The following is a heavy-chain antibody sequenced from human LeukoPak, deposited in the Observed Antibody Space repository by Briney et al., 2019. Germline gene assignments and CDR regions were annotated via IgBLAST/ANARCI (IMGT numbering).Heavy chain of an antibody. CDR3: ARDNSVGDIAWWFDP. Sequence: ASVKVSCKASGYTFTSYGISWVRQAPGQGLEWMGWISAYNGNTNYAQKLQGRVTTTTDTSTSTAYMELRSLRSEDTAIYYCARDNSVGDIAWWFDPWGQGTLVTVST. J-gene: IGHJ5*02. D-gene: IGHD3-10*01. V-gene: IGHV1-18*01. CDR1: GYTFTSYG. CDR2: ISAYNGNT.